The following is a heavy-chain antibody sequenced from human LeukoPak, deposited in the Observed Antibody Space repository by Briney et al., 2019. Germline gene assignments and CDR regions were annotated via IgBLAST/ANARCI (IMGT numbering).Heavy chain of an antibody. J-gene: IGHJ5*02. D-gene: IGHD6-19*01. CDR3: ASLSSDSQGFDP. CDR1: GGSISSYY. CDR2: IYTSGST. Sequence: SETLSLTCTVSGGSISSYYWSWIRQPTGKGLEWIGRIYTSGSTNYNPSLKSRVTMSVDTSKNQFSLKLSSVTAADTAVYYCASLSSDSQGFDPWGQGTLVTVSS. V-gene: IGHV4-4*07.